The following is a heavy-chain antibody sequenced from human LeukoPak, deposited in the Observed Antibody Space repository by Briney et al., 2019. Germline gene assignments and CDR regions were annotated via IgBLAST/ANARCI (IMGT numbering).Heavy chain of an antibody. J-gene: IGHJ2*01. Sequence: GGSLRLSCAGSGLTVSSNYMSWVRQAPGKGLGWVSVHYTGGTTYYADSVKGRFTISRDNSKNTVYLQMSRLRDEDTAVYYCATLKRGYGGYFDLWGRGTLVTVSS. CDR3: ATLKRGYGGYFDL. CDR1: GLTVSSNY. D-gene: IGHD2-15*01. V-gene: IGHV3-66*04. CDR2: HYTGGTT.